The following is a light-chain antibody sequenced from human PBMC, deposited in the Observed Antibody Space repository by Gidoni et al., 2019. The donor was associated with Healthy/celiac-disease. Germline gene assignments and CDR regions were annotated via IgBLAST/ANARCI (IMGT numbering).Light chain of an antibody. CDR1: QSVSSY. CDR2: DAS. V-gene: IGKV3-11*01. Sequence: EIVLTQSPATLSLSPGERATLSCRASQSVSSYVAWYQQKTGQAPRLLIYDASNRATGIPARCSGSGSGTDFTRTISIVEPEDFAVYYCQQRSNWSFTFGPGTKVDIK. J-gene: IGKJ3*01. CDR3: QQRSNWSFT.